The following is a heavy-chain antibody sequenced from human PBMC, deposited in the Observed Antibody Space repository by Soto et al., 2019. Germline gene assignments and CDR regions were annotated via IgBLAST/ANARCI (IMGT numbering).Heavy chain of an antibody. D-gene: IGHD1-26*01. Sequence: HPGGSLRLSCAAPGFTFSSYGMHWVRQAPGKGLEWVAVIWYDGSNKYYADSVKGRFTISRDNSKNTLYLQMNSLRAEDTAVYYCARGDKWPQTLGDPWVYWGQGTLVTVSS. CDR3: ARGDKWPQTLGDPWVY. CDR2: IWYDGSNK. J-gene: IGHJ4*02. V-gene: IGHV3-33*01. CDR1: GFTFSSYG.